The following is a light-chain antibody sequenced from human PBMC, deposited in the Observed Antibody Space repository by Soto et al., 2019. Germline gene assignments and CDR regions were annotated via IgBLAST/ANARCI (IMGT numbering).Light chain of an antibody. CDR2: GVS. J-gene: IGLJ1*01. V-gene: IGLV2-11*01. CDR3: CSYAATYTYV. CDR1: NRDVGGYNY. Sequence: QSVLTQPHSVSGSPGQSVTISCTGTNRDVGGYNYVSWYQQSPGKAPKLLIYGVSERPSGVPDRLSGSKSGSTASLTISWLQAEDEADYYCCSYAATYTYVFGTGTKVTVL.